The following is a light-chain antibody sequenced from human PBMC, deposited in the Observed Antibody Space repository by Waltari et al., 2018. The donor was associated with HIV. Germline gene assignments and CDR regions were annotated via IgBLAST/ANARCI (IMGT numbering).Light chain of an antibody. Sequence: SYVLTQPPSVSVAPGQPPGIPCGRANIGRKSVHWYQQKSDQAPLLVVYDDSDRPSGIPERFSGSNSGNMATLTISRVEAGDEADYYCQVWESSSDRFYVFGTGT. CDR1: NIGRKS. V-gene: IGLV3-21*02. CDR3: QVWESSSDRFYV. CDR2: DDS. J-gene: IGLJ1*01.